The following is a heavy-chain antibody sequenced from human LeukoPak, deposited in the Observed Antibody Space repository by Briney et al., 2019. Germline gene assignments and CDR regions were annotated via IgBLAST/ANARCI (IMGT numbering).Heavy chain of an antibody. CDR1: GGSFSGYY. V-gene: IGHV4-34*01. Sequence: PSETLSLTCAVYGGSFSGYYWSWIRQPPGKGLEWIGEINHSGSTNYNPSLKSRVTISVDTSKNQFSLKLSSVTAADTAVYYCARGFRSSGWYIPFDYWGQGTLVTVSS. J-gene: IGHJ4*02. CDR3: ARGFRSSGWYIPFDY. CDR2: INHSGST. D-gene: IGHD6-19*01.